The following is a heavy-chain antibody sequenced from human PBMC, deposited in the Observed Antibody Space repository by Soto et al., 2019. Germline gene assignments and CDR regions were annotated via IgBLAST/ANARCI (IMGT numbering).Heavy chain of an antibody. V-gene: IGHV4-31*03. D-gene: IGHD2-2*01. CDR3: ARGNIVVGPAAMISYHYVMDV. J-gene: IGHJ6*02. CDR2: IYYSGTT. CDR1: GGSINSGGYY. Sequence: QVQLQESGPGLVKPSQTLSLTCTVSGGSINSGGYYWSWSRQHPGKGLEWIGYIYYSGTTYYNPSLKSRVTISVDTSKNQFSLKLSFVTAADTAVYYCARGNIVVGPAAMISYHYVMDVWGQGTTVTVSS.